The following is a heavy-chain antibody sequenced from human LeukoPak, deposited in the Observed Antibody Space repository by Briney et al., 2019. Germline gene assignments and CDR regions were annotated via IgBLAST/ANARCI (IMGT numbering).Heavy chain of an antibody. Sequence: ASVTVSFKASVYTFTSYGISWVRQAPGPGIEWMGWISAYNGNTNYAQKLQGRVTMTTDTSTSTAYMELRSLRSDDTAVYYCARDSDILTGYDYWGQGTLVTVSS. D-gene: IGHD3-9*01. J-gene: IGHJ4*02. CDR2: ISAYNGNT. CDR3: ARDSDILTGYDY. V-gene: IGHV1-18*04. CDR1: VYTFTSYG.